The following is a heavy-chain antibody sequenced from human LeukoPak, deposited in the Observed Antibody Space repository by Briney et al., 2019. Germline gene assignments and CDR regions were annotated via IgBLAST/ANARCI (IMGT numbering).Heavy chain of an antibody. Sequence: ASVKVSCKASGYTFTSYYMHWVRQAPGQGLEWMGLINPTGGSTGYAQKFQGRVTMTRDMSTSTDYMELSSLRSEDTAIYYCAREVAVGGFDPWGQGTLVTVSS. J-gene: IGHJ5*02. D-gene: IGHD6-19*01. CDR1: GYTFTSYY. V-gene: IGHV1-46*01. CDR2: INPTGGST. CDR3: AREVAVGGFDP.